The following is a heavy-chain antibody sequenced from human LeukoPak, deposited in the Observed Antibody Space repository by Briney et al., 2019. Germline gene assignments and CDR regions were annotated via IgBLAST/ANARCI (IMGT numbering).Heavy chain of an antibody. V-gene: IGHV3-30-3*01. CDR3: AREDWDGYNPDY. CDR1: GFTFSSYA. CDR2: ISYDRSNK. D-gene: IGHD5-24*01. J-gene: IGHJ4*02. Sequence: TGRSLRLSCAASGFTFSSYAMHWVRQAPGKGLEWVAVISYDRSNKYYADSVKGRFTISRDNSKNTLYLQMNSLRAEDTAVYYCAREDWDGYNPDYWGQGTLVTVSS.